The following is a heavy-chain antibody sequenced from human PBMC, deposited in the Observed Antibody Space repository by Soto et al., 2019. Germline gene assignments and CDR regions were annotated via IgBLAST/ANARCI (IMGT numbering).Heavy chain of an antibody. Sequence: EVQLLESGGGLVQPGGSMRLSCAASEFMFSTYAMSWVRQAPEKGLEWVSAISSSGGTTYYADSVKGRFTVSRDNSKNTLYLQMNSLRAEDTAIYYCAKWDSAWNDALDIWGQGTMVAVSS. V-gene: IGHV3-23*01. J-gene: IGHJ3*02. D-gene: IGHD6-19*01. CDR1: EFMFSTYA. CDR2: ISSSGGTT. CDR3: AKWDSAWNDALDI.